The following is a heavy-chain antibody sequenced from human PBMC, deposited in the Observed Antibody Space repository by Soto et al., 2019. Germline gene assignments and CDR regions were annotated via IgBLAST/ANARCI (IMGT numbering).Heavy chain of an antibody. CDR2: IKSKTDGGTT. D-gene: IGHD6-19*01. V-gene: IGHV3-15*01. CDR1: GLTFSNAW. J-gene: IGHJ6*02. Sequence: GGSLRLSCAASGLTFSNAWMIWVRQAPGKGLEWVGRIKSKTDGGTTDYAAPVKGRFTISRDDSKNTLYLQMNSLKTEDTAVYYCTTDGIAVHYYGMDVWGQGTTVTVSS. CDR3: TTDGIAVHYYGMDV.